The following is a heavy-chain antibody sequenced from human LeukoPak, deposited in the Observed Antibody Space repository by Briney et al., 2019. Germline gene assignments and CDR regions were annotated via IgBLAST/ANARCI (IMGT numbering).Heavy chain of an antibody. CDR2: VSSSGTT. Sequence: PSETLSLTCTVSGGSISSGTYYWTWIRQPAGTGLEWIGRVSSSGTTNYNPYNPSLKSRVTISVDTSKNQFSLELSSVTAADTAVYYCARDRSVTTSLDAFDIWGQGTMVTVSS. D-gene: IGHD4-17*01. CDR1: GGSISSGTYY. V-gene: IGHV4-61*02. CDR3: ARDRSVTTSLDAFDI. J-gene: IGHJ3*02.